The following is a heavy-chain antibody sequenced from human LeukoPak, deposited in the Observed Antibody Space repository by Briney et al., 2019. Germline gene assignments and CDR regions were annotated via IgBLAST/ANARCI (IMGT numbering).Heavy chain of an antibody. CDR1: GGSISSDY. D-gene: IGHD1-14*01. Sequence: PSETLSLTCSVSGGSISSDYWGWIRQPPGKGLEWIGYIYYSGSTNYNPSLKSRVTISVDTSKNQFSLRLSSVTAADTAVHYCARSGGYFDYWGQGILVTVSS. CDR2: IYYSGST. J-gene: IGHJ4*02. V-gene: IGHV4-59*13. CDR3: ARSGGYFDY.